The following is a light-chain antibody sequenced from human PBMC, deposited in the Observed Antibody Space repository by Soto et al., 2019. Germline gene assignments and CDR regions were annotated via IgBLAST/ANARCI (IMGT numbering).Light chain of an antibody. CDR1: SSDVGSYNL. V-gene: IGLV2-23*01. Sequence: QSALTQPASVSGSPGQSSTISCTGTSSDVGSYNLVSWYQQHPGKAPKLMIYEGSKRPSGVSNRFSGSKSGNTASLTISGLQCEDEADYYCCSYAGSRVFGGGTKLTVL. J-gene: IGLJ3*02. CDR3: CSYAGSRV. CDR2: EGS.